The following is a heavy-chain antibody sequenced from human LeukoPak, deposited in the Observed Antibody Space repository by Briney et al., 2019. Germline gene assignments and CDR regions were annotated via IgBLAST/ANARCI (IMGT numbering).Heavy chain of an antibody. J-gene: IGHJ4*02. Sequence: PGGSLRFSCAASGFTFSNYDIHWVRQVTGKRLEWVSSIDTAGNTYYADSVKGRFILSRENVKTSVYLQMDSLGAGDTAVYYCTRERVGVGRLSDLDYWGQGTLVTVSS. V-gene: IGHV3-13*04. CDR1: GFTFSNYD. D-gene: IGHD3-16*02. CDR3: TRERVGVGRLSDLDY. CDR2: IDTAGNT.